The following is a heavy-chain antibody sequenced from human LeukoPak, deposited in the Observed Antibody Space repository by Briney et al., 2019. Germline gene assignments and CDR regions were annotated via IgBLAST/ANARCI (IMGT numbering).Heavy chain of an antibody. CDR1: GFTFSSHA. CDR2: ISSSSSYI. J-gene: IGHJ4*02. CDR3: ARGPTMIGGAGKGYFDD. D-gene: IGHD6-13*01. Sequence: GGSLRLSCAASGFTFSSHAMNWVRQAPGKGLEWVSSISSSSSYIYYADSVKGRFTISRDNAKNSLYLQVNSLRAEDTAVYYCARGPTMIGGAGKGYFDDWGQGTLVTVSS. V-gene: IGHV3-21*01.